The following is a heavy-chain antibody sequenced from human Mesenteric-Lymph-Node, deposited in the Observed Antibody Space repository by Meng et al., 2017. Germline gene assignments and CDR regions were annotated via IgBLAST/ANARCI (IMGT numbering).Heavy chain of an antibody. CDR2: IYHGVNI. Sequence: QLQESGSGLVRPSQTLSLTCAVSGDSITSGDYSWTWIRQPPGKGLEWIGYIYHGVNIYYTPSLRSRVTISLDKSKNQFSLTLRSVTAADTAVYYCARDPYATGWAGWGQGTLVTVSS. J-gene: IGHJ4*02. CDR1: GDSITSGDYS. V-gene: IGHV4-30-2*01. D-gene: IGHD6-19*01. CDR3: ARDPYATGWAG.